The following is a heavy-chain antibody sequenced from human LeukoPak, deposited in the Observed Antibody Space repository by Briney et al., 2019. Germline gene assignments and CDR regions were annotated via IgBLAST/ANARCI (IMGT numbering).Heavy chain of an antibody. Sequence: SETLSLTCSVSGGPITSHYWSWMRQSPEKGLEWIAYFYYSGSTTNYNPSLKSRVTISVDTSKNQFSLNLRSVTAADTAVYYCARLPSGSHDYWGRGTLVTVSS. CDR2: FYYSGSTT. V-gene: IGHV4-59*08. J-gene: IGHJ4*02. D-gene: IGHD3-10*01. CDR1: GGPITSHY. CDR3: ARLPSGSHDY.